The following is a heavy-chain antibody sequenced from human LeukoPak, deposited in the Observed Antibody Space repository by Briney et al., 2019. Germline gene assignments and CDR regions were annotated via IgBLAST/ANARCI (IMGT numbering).Heavy chain of an antibody. V-gene: IGHV4-39*07. CDR1: GGSISSSSYY. Sequence: SETLSLTCTVSGGSISSSSYYWGWIRQPPGKGLEWIGSIYYSGSTYYNPSLKSRVTISVDTSKNQFSLKLSSVTAADTAVYYCARVRAYYYDSSGYYDPYYFDYWGQGTLVTVSS. D-gene: IGHD3-22*01. CDR3: ARVRAYYYDSSGYYDPYYFDY. CDR2: IYYSGST. J-gene: IGHJ4*02.